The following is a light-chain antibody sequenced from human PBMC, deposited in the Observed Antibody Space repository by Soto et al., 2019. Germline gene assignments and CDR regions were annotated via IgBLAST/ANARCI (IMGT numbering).Light chain of an antibody. V-gene: IGLV2-14*01. CDR3: SSYTTRTTWV. J-gene: IGLJ3*02. Sequence: QSALTQPASVSGSPGQSIAISCTGTNSDVGNYNYVSWYQHHPGKAPKLIIYEVSNRPSGVSNRFSGSKSGNTASLTISGLQAEDEADYYCSSYTTRTTWVFGGGTKLTVL. CDR1: NSDVGNYNY. CDR2: EVS.